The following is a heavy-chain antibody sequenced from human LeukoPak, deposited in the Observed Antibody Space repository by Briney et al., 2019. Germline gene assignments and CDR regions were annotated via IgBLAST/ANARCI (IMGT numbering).Heavy chain of an antibody. CDR1: GYSFTSYW. CDR3: ARHPNHYDILTGYPPFIDY. J-gene: IGHJ4*02. V-gene: IGHV5-51*01. Sequence: GESLKISCKGSGYSFTSYWFGWVREMPGKGLGWMGIIYPGDSDTRYSPSFQGQVTISADKSISTAYLQWSSLKASDTAMYYCARHPNHYDILTGYPPFIDYWGQGTLVTVSS. D-gene: IGHD3-9*01. CDR2: IYPGDSDT.